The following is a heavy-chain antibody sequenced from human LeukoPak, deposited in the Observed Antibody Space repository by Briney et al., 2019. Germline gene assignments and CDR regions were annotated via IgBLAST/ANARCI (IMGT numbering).Heavy chain of an antibody. CDR1: GFTFSSYE. V-gene: IGHV3-48*03. J-gene: IGHJ4*02. CDR2: ISSSGGAI. Sequence: GGSLRLSCAASGFTFSSYEMTWVRQAPKKGLEWVSYISSSGGAIYYADSVKGRFTISRDNAKNSLSLQMNSLRAEDTAVYYCVKPQIYWGQGTLVTVSS. CDR3: VKPQIY.